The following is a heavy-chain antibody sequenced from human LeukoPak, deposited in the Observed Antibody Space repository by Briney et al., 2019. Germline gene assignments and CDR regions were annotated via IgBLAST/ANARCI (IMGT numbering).Heavy chain of an antibody. D-gene: IGHD1-26*01. Sequence: GGSLRLSCAASGFTFSSYTFNWVRQAPGKGLEWVSAISGDSRYIYYADSVKGRFTISRDNAKNSLYLQMNSLRAEDTAVYYCAREVGRRGTPRGFDYWGQGTLVTVSS. V-gene: IGHV3-21*01. J-gene: IGHJ4*02. CDR2: ISGDSRYI. CDR3: AREVGRRGTPRGFDY. CDR1: GFTFSSYT.